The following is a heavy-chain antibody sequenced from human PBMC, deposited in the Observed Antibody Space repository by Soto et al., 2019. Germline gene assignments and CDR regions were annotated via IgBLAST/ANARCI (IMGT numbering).Heavy chain of an antibody. J-gene: IGHJ5*02. CDR1: GGSISSGGYY. Sequence: QVQLQESGPGLVKPSQTLSLTCTVSGGSISSGGYYWSWIRQHPGKGLEWIGYIYYSGSTCYNPSLKSRVTIAVDTSKNQFSLKLSSVTAPDTAVYYCASHSGSYNWFDPWGQGTLVTVSS. D-gene: IGHD1-26*01. CDR2: IYYSGST. V-gene: IGHV4-31*03. CDR3: ASHSGSYNWFDP.